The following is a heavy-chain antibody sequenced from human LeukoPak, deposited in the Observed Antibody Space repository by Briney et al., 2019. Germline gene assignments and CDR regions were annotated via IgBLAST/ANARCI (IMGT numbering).Heavy chain of an antibody. CDR3: ARDRGYSYAYYFDY. CDR1: GGSMSTYY. J-gene: IGHJ4*02. CDR2: IYYSGST. D-gene: IGHD5-18*01. V-gene: IGHV4-59*01. Sequence: PSETLSLTCTVSGGSMSTYYWSWIRQPPGKGLEWIGYIYYSGSTNYNPSLQRRVTISVDTSKNQFSLSLSSVTAADTAVYYCARDRGYSYAYYFDYWGQGTLVTVSS.